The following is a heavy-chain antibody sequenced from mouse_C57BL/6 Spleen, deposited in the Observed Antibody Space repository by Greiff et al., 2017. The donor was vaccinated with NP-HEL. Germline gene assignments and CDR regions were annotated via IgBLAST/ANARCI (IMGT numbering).Heavy chain of an antibody. J-gene: IGHJ4*01. CDR1: GYTFTSYD. CDR3: ARPYYNGGSYYDMDY. V-gene: IGHV1-85*01. Sequence: QVHVKQSGPELVKPGASVKLSCKASGYTFTSYDINWVKQRPGQGLEWIGWIYPGDGSTKYIEKFKGKATLTVDTSSSTAYMELHSLTSEDSAVYFCARPYYNGGSYYDMDYWGQGTSVTVSS. D-gene: IGHD1-1*01. CDR2: IYPGDGST.